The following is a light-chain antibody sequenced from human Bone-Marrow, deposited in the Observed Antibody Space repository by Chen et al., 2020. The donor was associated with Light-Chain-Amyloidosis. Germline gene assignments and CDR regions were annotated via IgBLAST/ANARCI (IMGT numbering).Light chain of an antibody. CDR1: NIGSTS. Sequence: SYVLTQPSSVSVAPGQTATIACGGNNIGSTSVHWYQQTPGQAPLLVVYDDSDRPSGIPERLSGSTDGNTAALNISRVEEGDEADYYCQVWDRSSDRPVFGGGTKLTVL. V-gene: IGLV3-21*02. CDR2: DDS. CDR3: QVWDRSSDRPV. J-gene: IGLJ3*02.